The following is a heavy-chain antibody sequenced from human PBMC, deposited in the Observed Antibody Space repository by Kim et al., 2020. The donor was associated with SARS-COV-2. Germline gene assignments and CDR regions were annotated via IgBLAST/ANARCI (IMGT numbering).Heavy chain of an antibody. J-gene: IGHJ6*01. D-gene: IGHD1-26*01. CDR2: IRSNGGNT. CDR1: GFTFSTYS. CDR3: VKLFSSSGSWAVYSNYG. Sequence: GGSLRLSCSASGFTFSTYSMHWVRQAPGKGLEYVSAIRSNGGNTYYADSVKGRFTISRDNSKTTLYLQMSILRAEDTAIYYCVKLFSSSGSWAVYSNYG. V-gene: IGHV3-64D*06.